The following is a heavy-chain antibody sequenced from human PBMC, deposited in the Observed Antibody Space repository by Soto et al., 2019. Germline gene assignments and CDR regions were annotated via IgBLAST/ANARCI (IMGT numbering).Heavy chain of an antibody. V-gene: IGHV3-74*01. CDR2: INSDGSST. CDR1: GFTFSSYW. J-gene: IGHJ4*02. CDR3: ARRGPGGSSFDY. D-gene: IGHD1-26*01. Sequence: GGSLILSCAASGFTFSSYWMHWVRQAPGKGLVWVSRINSDGSSTSYADSVKGRFTISRDNAKNTLYLQMNSLRAEDTAVYYCARRGPGGSSFDYWGQGTLVTVSS.